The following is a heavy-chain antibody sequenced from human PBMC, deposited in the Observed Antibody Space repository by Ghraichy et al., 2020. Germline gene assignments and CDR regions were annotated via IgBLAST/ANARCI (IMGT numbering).Heavy chain of an antibody. J-gene: IGHJ4*02. Sequence: GGSLRLSCAASGFNFNNYALSWVRQAPGKGLEWVSGITGRGVATYYADSVKGRFTISKDSSTNTLYLRMNSLRVEDTAVYYCAKGDPQNYDILTGYYRNDYWGQGTLVTVPS. CDR3: AKGDPQNYDILTGYYRNDY. D-gene: IGHD3-9*01. CDR2: ITGRGVAT. CDR1: GFNFNNYA. V-gene: IGHV3-23*01.